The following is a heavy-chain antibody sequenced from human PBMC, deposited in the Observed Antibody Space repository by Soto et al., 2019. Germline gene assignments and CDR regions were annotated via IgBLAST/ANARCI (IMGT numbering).Heavy chain of an antibody. Sequence: SETLSLTCAVYGGSFHGYYLSWIRQHPGKGLEWIGNIYYSGTTDYNPSLKSRVTISVDKSKNQFSLQLSSVTAADTAVYYCAREEAVRIERWFDPWGQGTLVTVSS. CDR1: GGSFHGYY. V-gene: IGHV4-34*09. J-gene: IGHJ5*02. CDR2: IYYSGTT. CDR3: AREEAVRIERWFDP. D-gene: IGHD2-15*01.